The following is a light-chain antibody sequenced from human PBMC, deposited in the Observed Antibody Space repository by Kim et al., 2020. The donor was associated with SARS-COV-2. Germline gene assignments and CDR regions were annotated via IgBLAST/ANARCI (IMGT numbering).Light chain of an antibody. CDR2: GNT. J-gene: IGLJ1*01. CDR1: SSNIGANYD. Sequence: QSVLTQPPSVSGAPGQRVTFSCTGSSSNIGANYDVHWYQHLPGTAPKLFIYGNTNRPSGVPDRFSGSKSGTSASLAIIGLQAEDEADYYCQSYDNSLNSYVFGTGTKVTVL. V-gene: IGLV1-40*01. CDR3: QSYDNSLNSYV.